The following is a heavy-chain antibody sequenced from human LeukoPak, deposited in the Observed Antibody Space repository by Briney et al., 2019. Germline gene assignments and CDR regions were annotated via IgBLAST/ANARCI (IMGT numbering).Heavy chain of an antibody. D-gene: IGHD6-19*01. CDR1: GGTFSSYT. Sequence: EASVKVSCKASGGTFSSYTISWVRQALGQGLEWMGRIIPILGIANYAQKFQGRVTITADKSTSTAYMELSSLRSEDTAVYYCAPESSGWYGSGYWGQGTLVTVSS. CDR3: APESSGWYGSGY. V-gene: IGHV1-69*02. CDR2: IIPILGIA. J-gene: IGHJ4*02.